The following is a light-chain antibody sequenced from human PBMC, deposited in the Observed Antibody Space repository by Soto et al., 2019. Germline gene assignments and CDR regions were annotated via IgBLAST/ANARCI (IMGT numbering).Light chain of an antibody. J-gene: IGKJ4*01. CDR3: QQSYSMLT. CDR2: AAS. Sequence: DIQMTQSPSSLSASVGDRVTITCRASQSISSYLNWYQQKPGKAPKLLIYAASSLQSGVPSRFXXXXXXXXXXXTXSSLQPEDFATYYCQQSYSMLTFGGGTKVEIK. CDR1: QSISSY. V-gene: IGKV1-39*01.